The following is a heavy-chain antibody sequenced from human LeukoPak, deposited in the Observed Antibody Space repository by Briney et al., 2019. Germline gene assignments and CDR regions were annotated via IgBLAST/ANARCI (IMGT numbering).Heavy chain of an antibody. Sequence: GGSLRLSCAASGFTFSSYAMSWVRQAPGKGLEWVSAISGSGGSTYYADSVKGRFTISRDNSKNTLYLQMNSLRAEDTAVYYCAKAPYDSSGYYYFDYWGQGTLVTVSS. V-gene: IGHV3-23*01. D-gene: IGHD3-22*01. CDR2: ISGSGGST. CDR3: AKAPYDSSGYYYFDY. CDR1: GFTFSSYA. J-gene: IGHJ4*02.